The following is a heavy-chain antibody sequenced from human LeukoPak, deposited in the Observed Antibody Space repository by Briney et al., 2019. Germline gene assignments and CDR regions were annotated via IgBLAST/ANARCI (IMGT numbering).Heavy chain of an antibody. Sequence: GGSLRLSCAASGFTFSSYGMHWVRQAPGKGLEWVAFIRSDGSNKYYADSVKGRFTISRDNSKSTLYLQMNSLRAEDSAVYYCAESYLWFGELSHFDYWGQRTLVTVSS. V-gene: IGHV3-30*02. CDR1: GFTFSSYG. CDR3: AESYLWFGELSHFDY. CDR2: IRSDGSNK. J-gene: IGHJ4*02. D-gene: IGHD3-10*01.